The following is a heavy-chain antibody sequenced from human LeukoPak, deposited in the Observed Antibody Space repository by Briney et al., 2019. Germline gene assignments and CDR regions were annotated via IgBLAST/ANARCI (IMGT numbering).Heavy chain of an antibody. CDR1: GFTFDDYA. CDR3: ARGYTYGLDF. J-gene: IGHJ4*02. V-gene: IGHV3-48*03. CDR2: ISSSGSTI. D-gene: IGHD5-18*01. Sequence: GGSLRLSCAASGFTFDDYAMNWVRQAPGKGLEWVSYISSSGSTIYYADSVKGRFTISRHNAKNSLYLQMNSLRAEDTAVYYCARGYTYGLDFWGQGTLVTVSS.